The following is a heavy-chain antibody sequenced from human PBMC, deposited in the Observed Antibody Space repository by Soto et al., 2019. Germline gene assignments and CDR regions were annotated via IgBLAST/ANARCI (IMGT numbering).Heavy chain of an antibody. V-gene: IGHV4-31*03. Sequence: SETLSVTCTVSGGSISGGVYYWSWIRQHPGKGLEWIGYIYYSGITYYNPSLKSRVTISVDTSKNQFSLKLSSVTAADTAVYYCARDSGYYGSGSPYNCFDPWGQGTLVTVSS. CDR3: ARDSGYYGSGSPYNCFDP. CDR2: IYYSGIT. CDR1: GGSISGGVYY. D-gene: IGHD3-10*01. J-gene: IGHJ5*02.